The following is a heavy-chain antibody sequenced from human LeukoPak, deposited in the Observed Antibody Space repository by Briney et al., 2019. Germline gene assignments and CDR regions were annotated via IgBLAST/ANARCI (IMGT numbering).Heavy chain of an antibody. D-gene: IGHD3-16*02. J-gene: IGHJ4*02. CDR3: ATHPLLDY. CDR2: IYYSGST. V-gene: IGHV4-39*01. CDR1: GDSIRRDNYY. Sequence: PAETPSLTCTVSGDSIRRDNYYWGWIRQPPGKGLEWIGSIYYSGSTYYNPSLKSRVSISVDPSKSQFSLKLTSVTAADTAVYYCATHPLLDYWGQGSLVTVSS.